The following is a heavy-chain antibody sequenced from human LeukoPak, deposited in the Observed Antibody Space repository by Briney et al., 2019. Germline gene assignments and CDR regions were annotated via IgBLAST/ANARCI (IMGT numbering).Heavy chain of an antibody. CDR3: AKLGSVSGYYFDY. CDR1: GFTFSSYS. J-gene: IGHJ4*02. Sequence: GGSLRLSCAASGFTFSSYSMNWVRQAPGKGLEWVSYISSSSSTIYYADSVKGRFTISRDNAKNSLYLQMNSLRAEDTAVYYCAKLGSVSGYYFDYWGQGTLVTVSS. V-gene: IGHV3-48*01. D-gene: IGHD2-15*01. CDR2: ISSSSSTI.